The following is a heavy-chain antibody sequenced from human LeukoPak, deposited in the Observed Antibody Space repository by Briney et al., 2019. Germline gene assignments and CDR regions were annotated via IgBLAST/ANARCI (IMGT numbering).Heavy chain of an antibody. Sequence: GGSLRLSCAASGFTFNRDWTAWVRQAPGKGLEWVANIKEDGSEKNYVDSVKGRFTISRDNAENSVYLQMNSLRAEDTAVYYCAKGPLTGITNWGQGTLVTVSS. CDR2: IKEDGSEK. D-gene: IGHD7-27*01. CDR1: GFTFNRDW. CDR3: AKGPLTGITN. J-gene: IGHJ4*02. V-gene: IGHV3-7*01.